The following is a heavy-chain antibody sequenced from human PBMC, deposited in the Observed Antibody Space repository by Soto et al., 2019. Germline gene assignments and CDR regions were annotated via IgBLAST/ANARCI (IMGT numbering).Heavy chain of an antibody. V-gene: IGHV3-33*01. CDR3: ARDRNWNYFDY. J-gene: IGHJ4*02. D-gene: IGHD1-1*01. CDR1: GFTFSSYG. CDR2: IWYDGSNK. Sequence: ESVGGVVQPGRSLRLSCAASGFTFSSYGMHWVRQAPGKGLEWVAVIWYDGSNKYYADSVKGRFTISRDNSKNTLYLQMNSLRAEDTAVYYCARDRNWNYFDYWGQGTLVTVSS.